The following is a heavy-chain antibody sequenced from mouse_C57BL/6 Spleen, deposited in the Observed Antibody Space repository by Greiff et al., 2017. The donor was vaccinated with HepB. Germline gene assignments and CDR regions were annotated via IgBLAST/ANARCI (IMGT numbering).Heavy chain of an antibody. CDR3: AREDSNYLDYYAMDY. Sequence: VQVVESGPELVKPGASVKISCKASGYAFSSSWMNWVKQRPGKGLEWIGRIYPGDGDTNYNGKFKGKATLTADKSSSTAYMQLSSLTSEDSAVYFCAREDSNYLDYYAMDYWGQGTSVTVSS. J-gene: IGHJ4*01. D-gene: IGHD2-5*01. CDR1: GYAFSSSW. V-gene: IGHV1-82*01. CDR2: IYPGDGDT.